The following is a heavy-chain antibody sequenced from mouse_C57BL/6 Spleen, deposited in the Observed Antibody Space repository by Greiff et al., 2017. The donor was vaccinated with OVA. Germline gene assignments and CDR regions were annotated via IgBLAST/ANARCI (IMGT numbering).Heavy chain of an antibody. V-gene: IGHV5-2*03. CDR2: INSDGGST. D-gene: IGHD2-1*01. CDR3: ARQDDGNYYFDY. Sequence: EVMLVEPGGGLVQPGESLKLSCESNEYEFPSLDMSWVRKTPEKRLELVAAINSDGGSTYYPDTMERRFIISRDNTKKTLYLQMSSLRSEDTAVYYCARQDDGNYYFDYWGQGTTLTVSS. J-gene: IGHJ2*01. CDR1: EYEFPSLD.